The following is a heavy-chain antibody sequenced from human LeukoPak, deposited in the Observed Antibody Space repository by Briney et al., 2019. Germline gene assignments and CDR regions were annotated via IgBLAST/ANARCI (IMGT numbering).Heavy chain of an antibody. J-gene: IGHJ4*02. CDR3: AYIAAAGAPLFDY. CDR1: GLTLSSYN. CDR2: ISGGSGSI. V-gene: IGHV3-48*01. D-gene: IGHD6-13*01. Sequence: GGSLRLSCAASGLTLSSYNMNWVRQAPGKGLEWLSDISGGSGSIHYADSVKGRFTISRDSAENSLYLQMNSLRAEDTAVYYCAYIAAAGAPLFDYWGQGTLVTVSS.